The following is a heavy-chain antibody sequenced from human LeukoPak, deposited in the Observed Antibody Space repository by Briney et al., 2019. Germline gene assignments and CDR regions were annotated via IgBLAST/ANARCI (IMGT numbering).Heavy chain of an antibody. J-gene: IGHJ4*02. CDR3: AKGRMVYSSSSPGED. CDR1: GFTFSSYW. Sequence: GGSLRLSCAASGFTFSSYWMSWVRQAPGKGLEWVANIKQDGSEKYYVDSVKGRFTISRDNAKNSLYLQMNSLRAEDTAVYYCAKGRMVYSSSSPGEDWGQGTLVTVSS. CDR2: IKQDGSEK. V-gene: IGHV3-7*01. D-gene: IGHD6-6*01.